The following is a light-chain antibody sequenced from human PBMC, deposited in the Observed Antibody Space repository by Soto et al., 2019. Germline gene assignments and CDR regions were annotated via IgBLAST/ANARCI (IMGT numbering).Light chain of an antibody. CDR3: QQYGSSPPIT. CDR2: AAS. V-gene: IGKV1-5*01. Sequence: DIQITHSPSTVSASVGDRVTITCRASQSISVWLAWFQQIPGKAPRLLIYAASILESGVPSRFSGSGSGTDFTLTISRLEPEDFAVYYCQQYGSSPPITFGQGTRLEIK. J-gene: IGKJ5*01. CDR1: QSISVW.